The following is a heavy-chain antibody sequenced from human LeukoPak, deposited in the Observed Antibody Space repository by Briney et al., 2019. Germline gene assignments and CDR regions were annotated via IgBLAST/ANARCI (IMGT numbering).Heavy chain of an antibody. CDR2: IIPIFGTA. CDR3: ARDFGDDPFHAFDI. D-gene: IGHD2-21*01. V-gene: IGHV1-69*13. J-gene: IGHJ3*02. Sequence: SVKVSCKASGGTFSSYAISWVRQAPGQGLEWMGGIIPIFGTANYAQKFQGRVTITADESTSTAYMELSSLRSEDTAVYYCARDFGDDPFHAFDIWGQGTMVTVSS. CDR1: GGTFSSYA.